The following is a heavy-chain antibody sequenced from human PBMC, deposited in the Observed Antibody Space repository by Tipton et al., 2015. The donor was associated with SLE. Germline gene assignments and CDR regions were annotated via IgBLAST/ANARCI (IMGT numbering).Heavy chain of an antibody. CDR3: ARGFFHDYWSAEQGRKSFYFDN. Sequence: GSLRLSCVVSGFTFDSFSLHWVRQPPGKGLEWVSSISSSGGYTYNSDSMKGRFSISRDNSKKSLYLQMNSLSAEDTAVYFCARGFFHDYWSAEQGRKSFYFDNWGQGALVTVSS. CDR2: ISSSGGYT. J-gene: IGHJ4*02. D-gene: IGHD3-3*01. V-gene: IGHV3-21*01. CDR1: GFTFDSFS.